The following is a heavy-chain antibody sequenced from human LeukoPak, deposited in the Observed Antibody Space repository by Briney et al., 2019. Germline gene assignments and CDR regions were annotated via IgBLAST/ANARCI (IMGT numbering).Heavy chain of an antibody. CDR1: GGTFSSYA. CDR3: ARDPAACSSTSCYAGKAFDI. CDR2: IIPIFGTA. J-gene: IGHJ3*02. V-gene: IGHV1-69*13. D-gene: IGHD2-2*01. Sequence: SVKVSCKASGGTFSSYAISWVRQAPGQGLEWMGGIIPIFGTANYAQKFQGRVTITADESTSTAYMELSSLRSEDTAVYYCARDPAACSSTSCYAGKAFDIWGQGTMVTVSS.